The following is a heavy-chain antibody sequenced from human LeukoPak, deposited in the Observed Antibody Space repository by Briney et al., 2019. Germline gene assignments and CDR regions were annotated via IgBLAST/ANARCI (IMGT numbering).Heavy chain of an antibody. D-gene: IGHD6-19*01. V-gene: IGHV3-23*01. J-gene: IGHJ1*01. CDR1: GFTFRSYV. CDR2: SGGGAIT. CDR3: ARGGKIAVAGTRSSQYFQH. Sequence: GGSLRLSCAASGFTFRSYVMSWVRQAPGKGPEWVSSSGGGAITSYADSVKGRFTISRDNSKNTLYLQMNSLRAEDTAVYYCARGGKIAVAGTRSSQYFQHWGQGTLVTVSS.